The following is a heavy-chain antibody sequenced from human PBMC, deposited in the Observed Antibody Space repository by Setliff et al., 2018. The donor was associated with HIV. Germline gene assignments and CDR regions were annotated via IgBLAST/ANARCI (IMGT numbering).Heavy chain of an antibody. D-gene: IGHD3-3*01. Sequence: SVKVPCKASGVTFSTFAISWVRQAPGQGLEWMGGIIPILGTTKYAQKFQGRVTITADESTNTAYMELSSLRSEDTAVYYCARDRGYFDFWSGYYTDDAFDIWGQGTMVTVSS. CDR2: IIPILGTT. CDR3: ARDRGYFDFWSGYYTDDAFDI. V-gene: IGHV1-69*13. J-gene: IGHJ3*02. CDR1: GVTFSTFA.